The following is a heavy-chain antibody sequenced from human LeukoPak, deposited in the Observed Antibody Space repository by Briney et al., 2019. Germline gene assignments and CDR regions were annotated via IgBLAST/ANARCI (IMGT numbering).Heavy chain of an antibody. CDR3: ASGLAVAGFGLFDY. CDR2: INHNSGGT. J-gene: IGHJ4*02. CDR1: GYTFTGYY. Sequence: GASVKVSCKASGYTFTGYYMHWVRQAPAQGLEWMGRINHNSGGTNYAQKFQGRVIMTRDTSISTAYMELSRLRSDDTAVYYCASGLAVAGFGLFDYWGQGTLVTVSS. D-gene: IGHD6-19*01. V-gene: IGHV1-2*06.